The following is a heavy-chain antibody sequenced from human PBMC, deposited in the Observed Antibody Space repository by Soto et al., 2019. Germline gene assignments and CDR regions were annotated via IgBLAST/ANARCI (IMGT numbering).Heavy chain of an antibody. CDR2: IWYDGSNK. D-gene: IGHD5-12*01. J-gene: IGHJ6*02. V-gene: IGHV3-33*01. CDR3: ARDNYGMSGYDPYGMDV. CDR1: GFIFSSYG. Sequence: GGSLRLSCAASGFIFSSYGMHWVRQAPGKGLEWVAVIWYDGSNKDYADSVKGRFTISRDNSKNTLYLQMNSLRAEDTAVYYCARDNYGMSGYDPYGMDVWGQGTTVTVSS.